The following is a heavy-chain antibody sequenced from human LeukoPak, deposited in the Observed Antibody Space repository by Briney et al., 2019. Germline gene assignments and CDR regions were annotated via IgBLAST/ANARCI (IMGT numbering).Heavy chain of an antibody. J-gene: IGHJ5*01. D-gene: IGHD5-18*01. Sequence: PGGSLRLSCAASGFTFSSYAMSWVRQAPGKGLEWVSTISGSGGSTYYADSVKGRFTISRDHSKNTLFLQMNSLRSEDTAVYYCAKGRYSYAYNWFDSWGQGTLVTVSS. CDR3: AKGRYSYAYNWFDS. CDR2: ISGSGGST. V-gene: IGHV3-23*01. CDR1: GFTFSSYA.